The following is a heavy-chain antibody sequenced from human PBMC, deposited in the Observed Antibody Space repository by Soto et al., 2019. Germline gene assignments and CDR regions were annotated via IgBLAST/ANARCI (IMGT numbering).Heavy chain of an antibody. D-gene: IGHD3-3*01. J-gene: IGHJ4*02. CDR1: GLNFDDFA. Sequence: LRLSCVGTGLNFDDFAMHWVRQAPGKGLEWVSGITWNSRVLAYADSVKGRFTISRDNARNSLYLQMDSLRDEDTALYYCAKGRYDFWSPYYFDSWGQGTLVTVSS. CDR2: ITWNSRVL. CDR3: AKGRYDFWSPYYFDS. V-gene: IGHV3-9*01.